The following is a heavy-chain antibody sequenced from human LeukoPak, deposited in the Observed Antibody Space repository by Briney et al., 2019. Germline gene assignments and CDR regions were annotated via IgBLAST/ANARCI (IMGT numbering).Heavy chain of an antibody. D-gene: IGHD5-18*01. Sequence: GGSLRLSCAASGFTFRDYYMNWIRQAPGKGLEWVSYISSRGSTIYYADSVKGRFTISRDNAKNSLYLQMNSLRAEDTAVYYCARNTAEEIYYYYYGMVVWGQGTTVTASS. CDR2: ISSRGSTI. V-gene: IGHV3-11*01. J-gene: IGHJ6*02. CDR1: GFTFRDYY. CDR3: ARNTAEEIYYYYYGMVV.